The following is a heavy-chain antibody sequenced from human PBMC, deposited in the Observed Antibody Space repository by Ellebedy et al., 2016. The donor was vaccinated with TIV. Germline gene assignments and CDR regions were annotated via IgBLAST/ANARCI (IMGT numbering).Heavy chain of an antibody. CDR2: IIPIFGTA. J-gene: IGHJ6*02. D-gene: IGHD6-19*01. Sequence: SVKVSXXASGYTFTSYAISWVRQAPGQGLEWMGGIIPIFGTANYAQKFQGRVTITADESTSTAYMELSSLRSEDTAVYYCAREGRVAVAGTVYYYYYGMDVWGQGTTVTVSS. CDR3: AREGRVAVAGTVYYYYYGMDV. CDR1: GYTFTSYA. V-gene: IGHV1-69*13.